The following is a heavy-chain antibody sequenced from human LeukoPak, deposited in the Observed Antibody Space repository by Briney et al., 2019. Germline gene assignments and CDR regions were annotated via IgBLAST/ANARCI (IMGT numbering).Heavy chain of an antibody. V-gene: IGHV3-21*01. J-gene: IGHJ4*02. Sequence: GGSLRLSCAASGFTFSSYSMNWVRQAPWKGLEWVSSISSSSSYIYYADSVKGRFTISRDNAKNSLYLQMNSLRAEDTAVYYCARAGSSSPLIDYWGQGTLVTVSS. CDR2: ISSSSSYI. D-gene: IGHD6-6*01. CDR3: ARAGSSSPLIDY. CDR1: GFTFSSYS.